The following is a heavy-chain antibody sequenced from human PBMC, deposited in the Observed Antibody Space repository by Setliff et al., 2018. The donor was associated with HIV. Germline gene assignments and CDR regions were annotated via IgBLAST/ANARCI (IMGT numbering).Heavy chain of an antibody. CDR3: ARWGDGYNSYDS. Sequence: SETLSLTCTVSGDFRNIQWWTWMRQSPGRGLQWIGSIHHSGSTYYDPALKNRVTLSVDTSNNQVSLTLTSVTAADTAVYYCARWGDGYNSYDSWGQGTLVTVSS. V-gene: IGHV4-59*11. CDR2: IHHSGST. D-gene: IGHD5-12*01. J-gene: IGHJ4*02. CDR1: GDFRNIQW.